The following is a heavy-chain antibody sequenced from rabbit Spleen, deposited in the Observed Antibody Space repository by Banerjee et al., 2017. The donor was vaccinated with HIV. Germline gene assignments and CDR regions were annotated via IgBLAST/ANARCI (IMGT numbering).Heavy chain of an antibody. CDR1: GFVISIYG. D-gene: IGHD2-1*01. CDR3: LLDLGYDYDSEKGYFNF. V-gene: IGHV1S7*01. Sequence: QLEESGGGLNQAGGLMKISRKASGFVISIYGLSWVRQAPGKGLEWIVYIDAIFGRTYFATWLNGRFTISSHIAQNTLYLQLISLTAADTAAYFCLLDLGYDYDSEKGYFNFWGQGTLVTVS. CDR2: IDAIFGRT. J-gene: IGHJ4*01.